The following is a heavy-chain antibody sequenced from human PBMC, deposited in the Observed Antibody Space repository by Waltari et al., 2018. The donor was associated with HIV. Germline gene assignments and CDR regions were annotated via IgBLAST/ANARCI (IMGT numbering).Heavy chain of an antibody. CDR3: TRGRGAHYLAAVAVEDY. CDR1: GYTFTGWY. J-gene: IGHJ4*02. D-gene: IGHD6-19*01. V-gene: IGHV1-2*02. Sequence: QVQLVQSGAEVKKPGASVKVSCKASGYTFTGWYIHWVRQAPGQGLEWMGWFNPPRGGTAYARNFQGRVTMTRETSITTVYLDLSRLTSDDTAIYYCTRGRGAHYLAAVAVEDYWGRGTLVTVSS. CDR2: FNPPRGGT.